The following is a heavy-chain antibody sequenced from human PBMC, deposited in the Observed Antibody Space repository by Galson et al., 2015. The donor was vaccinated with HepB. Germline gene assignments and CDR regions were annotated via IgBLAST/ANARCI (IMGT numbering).Heavy chain of an antibody. CDR2: INHSGGT. V-gene: IGHV4-34*01. Sequence: ETLSLTCAVYGGSFSGYYWSWIRQPPGKGLEWIGEINHSGGTNYNPSLKSRVTISVDTSKNQFSLKLSSVTAADTAVYYCARGATIAGGYYFDYWGQGTLVTVSS. CDR3: ARGATIAGGYYFDY. CDR1: GGSFSGYY. J-gene: IGHJ4*02. D-gene: IGHD5-12*01.